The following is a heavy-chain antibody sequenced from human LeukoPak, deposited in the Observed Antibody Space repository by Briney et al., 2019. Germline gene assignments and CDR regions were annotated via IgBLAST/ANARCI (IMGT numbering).Heavy chain of an antibody. CDR1: GFTFSSYA. Sequence: HPGRSLRLSCAASGFTFSSYAMHWVRQAPGKGLEWVAVISYDGSNKYYADSVKGRFTISRDNSKNTLYLQMNSLRAEDTAVYYCAKALVTATYWGQGTLVTVSS. CDR2: ISYDGSNK. J-gene: IGHJ4*02. V-gene: IGHV3-30-3*01. CDR3: AKALVTATY. D-gene: IGHD2-21*02.